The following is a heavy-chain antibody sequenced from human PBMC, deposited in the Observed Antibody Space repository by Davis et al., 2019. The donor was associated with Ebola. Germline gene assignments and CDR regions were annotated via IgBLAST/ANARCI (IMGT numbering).Heavy chain of an antibody. Sequence: SQTLSLTCAISGDSVSRLSVAWNWIRQSASRGLEWLGRTYYRSKWYNDYALSVKSRITINADTSKNQLSLQLNSVTPEDTAVYYCARDESIAVAGPRGWFDPWGQGTLVTVSS. CDR3: ARDESIAVAGPRGWFDP. CDR1: GDSVSRLSVA. J-gene: IGHJ5*02. CDR2: TYYRSKWYN. V-gene: IGHV6-1*01. D-gene: IGHD6-19*01.